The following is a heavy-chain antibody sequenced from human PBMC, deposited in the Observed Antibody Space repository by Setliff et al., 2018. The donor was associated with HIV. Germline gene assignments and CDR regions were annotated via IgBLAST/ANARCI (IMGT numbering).Heavy chain of an antibody. D-gene: IGHD3-10*02. J-gene: IGHJ6*03. V-gene: IGHV1-69*13. Sequence: ASVKVSCKASGGTFSSYAISWVRQAPGQGLEWMGGIIPIFNTANYAQKFQGRVTITADESTSTAYMELSSLRSEDTAVYYCARIVRPSYYYYYYMDVWGKGTRSPSP. CDR3: ARIVRPSYYYYYYMDV. CDR2: IIPIFNTA. CDR1: GGTFSSYA.